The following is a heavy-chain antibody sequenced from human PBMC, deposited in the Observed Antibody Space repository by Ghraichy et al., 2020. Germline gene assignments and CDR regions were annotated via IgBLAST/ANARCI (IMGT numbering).Heavy chain of an antibody. D-gene: IGHD5-24*01. CDR1: GFTFSSYS. Sequence: GGSLRLSCAASGFTFSSYSMNWVRQAPGKGLEWVSSISSSSSYIYYADSVKGRFTISRDNAKNSLYLQMNSLRAEDTAVYYCARDLGRWLQKGFLHYYGMDVWGQGTTVTVSS. V-gene: IGHV3-21*01. J-gene: IGHJ6*02. CDR2: ISSSSSYI. CDR3: ARDLGRWLQKGFLHYYGMDV.